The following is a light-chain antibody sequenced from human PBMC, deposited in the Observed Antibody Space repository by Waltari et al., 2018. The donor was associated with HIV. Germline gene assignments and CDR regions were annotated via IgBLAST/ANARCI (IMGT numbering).Light chain of an antibody. CDR3: AAWDDSLNGVL. Sequence: QSVLTQPPSASGTPGQGVTITCSGSSSNIGGNAVNWYQQLPGTAPKLLIYTYNERPSGVPDRFSGSKSGTSASLAISGLQSEDEADYYCAAWDDSLNGVLFGGGTKLTVL. V-gene: IGLV1-44*01. CDR2: TYN. CDR1: SSNIGGNA. J-gene: IGLJ2*01.